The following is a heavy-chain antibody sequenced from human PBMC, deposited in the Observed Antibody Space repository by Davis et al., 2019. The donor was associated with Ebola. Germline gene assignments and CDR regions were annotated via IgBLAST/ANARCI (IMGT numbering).Heavy chain of an antibody. CDR3: ARDQSIAARYGYYYYYGMDV. CDR1: GGSISCYY. J-gene: IGHJ6*02. D-gene: IGHD6-6*01. Sequence: SETLSLTCTVSGGSISCYYWSWIRQPPGKGLEWIGYIYYSGSTNYNPSLKSRVTISVDTSKNQFSLKLSSVTAADTAVYYCARDQSIAARYGYYYYYGMDVWGQGTTVTVSS. CDR2: IYYSGST. V-gene: IGHV4-59*01.